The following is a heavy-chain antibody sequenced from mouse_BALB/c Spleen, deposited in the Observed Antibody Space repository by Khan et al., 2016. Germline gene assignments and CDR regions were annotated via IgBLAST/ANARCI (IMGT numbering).Heavy chain of an antibody. J-gene: IGHJ4*01. CDR3: ARYDGNYYAMDY. V-gene: IGHV1-54*01. CDR2: INPGSGGT. D-gene: IGHD2-3*01. CDR1: GYAFTNYL. Sequence: QVQLQQSGAELVRPGTSVKVSCKASGYAFTNYLIEWVKQRPGQGLEWIGVINPGSGGTNYNEKFQGKATLTADKSPSTAYMQLSSPTSDDSAVYFCARYDGNYYAMDYWGQGTSVTVSS.